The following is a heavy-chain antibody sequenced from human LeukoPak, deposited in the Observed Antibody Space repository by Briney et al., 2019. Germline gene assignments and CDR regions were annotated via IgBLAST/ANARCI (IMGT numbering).Heavy chain of an antibody. CDR3: ARGGERWLPPPYYYGMDV. J-gene: IGHJ6*02. V-gene: IGHV3-21*01. CDR1: GFTFSSYS. CDR2: ISSSSSYI. D-gene: IGHD5-24*01. Sequence: GGSLRLSCAASGFTFSSYSMNWVRQAPGKGLEWVSSISSSSSYIYYADSVKGRFTISRDNAKNSLYLQMNSLRAEGTAVYYCARGGERWLPPPYYYGMDVWGQGTTVTVSS.